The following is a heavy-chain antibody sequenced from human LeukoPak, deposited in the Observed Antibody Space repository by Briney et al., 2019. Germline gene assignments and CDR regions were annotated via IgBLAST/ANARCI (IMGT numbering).Heavy chain of an antibody. CDR2: IRYDGSNK. CDR1: GFTFSSYG. Sequence: GGSLRLSCAASGFTFSSYGMHWVRQAPGKGLEWVAFIRYDGSNKYYADSVKGRFTISRDNSKNTLYLQMNSLRAEDTAVYYCAKDFANCGGDCYPYYYYYMDVWGKGTTVTISS. D-gene: IGHD2-21*02. V-gene: IGHV3-30*02. CDR3: AKDFANCGGDCYPYYYYYMDV. J-gene: IGHJ6*03.